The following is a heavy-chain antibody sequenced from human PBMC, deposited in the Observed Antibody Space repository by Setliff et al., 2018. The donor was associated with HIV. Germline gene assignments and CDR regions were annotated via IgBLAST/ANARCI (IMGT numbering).Heavy chain of an antibody. J-gene: IGHJ3*02. CDR3: ARSRSTRDAFDI. CDR2: ISSSGSYI. CDR1: GFSFSSYS. D-gene: IGHD2-2*01. Sequence: PGGSLRLSCGASGFSFSSYSMNWVRQAPGKGLEWVSSISSSGSYIYYAESVKGRFTISRDNSLYLQMDSLRAEDTAVYYCARSRSTRDAFDIWGQGTMVTVSS. V-gene: IGHV3-21*01.